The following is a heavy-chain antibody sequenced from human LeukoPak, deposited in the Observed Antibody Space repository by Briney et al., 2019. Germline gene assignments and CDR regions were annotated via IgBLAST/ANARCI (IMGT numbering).Heavy chain of an antibody. CDR2: IKHDGSEK. CDR3: ARDRRAYGMDV. Sequence: GGSLRLSCAASGFAFSSYWMTWVRQAPGEGLEWVANIKHDGSEKYYVDSVKGRFTISRDNAKNSLYLQMNSLRAEDTAVYYCARDRRAYGMDVWGQGTTVTVSS. CDR1: GFAFSSYW. V-gene: IGHV3-7*01. J-gene: IGHJ6*02.